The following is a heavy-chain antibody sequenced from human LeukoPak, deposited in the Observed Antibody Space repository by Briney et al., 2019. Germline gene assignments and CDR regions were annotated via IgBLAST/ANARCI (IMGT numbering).Heavy chain of an antibody. D-gene: IGHD1-7*01. CDR2: VFTSGSP. CDR1: VGSISSGTHY. V-gene: IGHV4-61*02. CDR3: ARRWNYKDAFDV. Sequence: SETLSLTCNVSVGSISSGTHYWPWIRQPVGKGLEWLGRVFTSGSPTYNSSLKSRLTISMDKSKNQFSLKLTSVTAADTAVYYCARRWNYKDAFDVWGQGTMVIVSS. J-gene: IGHJ3*01.